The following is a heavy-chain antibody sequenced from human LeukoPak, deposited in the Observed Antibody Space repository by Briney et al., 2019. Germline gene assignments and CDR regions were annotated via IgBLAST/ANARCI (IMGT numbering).Heavy chain of an antibody. CDR3: ARLDYGDPPTTDYYYYGMDV. D-gene: IGHD4-17*01. V-gene: IGHV1-69*13. J-gene: IGHJ6*02. CDR1: GYTFTSYA. Sequence: ASVKVSCKASGYTFTSYAISWVRQAPGQGLEWMGGIIPIFGTANYAQKFQGRVTITADESTSTAYMELSSLRSEDTAVYYCARLDYGDPPTTDYYYYGMDVWGQGTTVTVSS. CDR2: IIPIFGTA.